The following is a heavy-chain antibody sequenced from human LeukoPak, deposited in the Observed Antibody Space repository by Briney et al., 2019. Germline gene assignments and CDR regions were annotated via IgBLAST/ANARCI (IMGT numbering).Heavy chain of an antibody. J-gene: IGHJ4*02. CDR3: ARVTAQGGFDY. CDR1: GYTLTELS. V-gene: IGHV1-24*01. Sequence: GASVKVSCKVSGYTLTELSMHWVRQAPGKGLEWMGGFDPEDGETIYAQKFQGRVTITADESTSTAYMELSSLRSEDTAVYYCARVTAQGGFDYWGQGTLVTVSS. CDR2: FDPEDGET. D-gene: IGHD1-14*01.